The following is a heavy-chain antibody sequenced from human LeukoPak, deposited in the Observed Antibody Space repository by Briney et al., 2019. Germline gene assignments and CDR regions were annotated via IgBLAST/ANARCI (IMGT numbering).Heavy chain of an antibody. CDR1: GGSISSYY. CDR3: AGDVMSTAPDAFDV. V-gene: IGHV4-59*01. CDR2: IYYSGST. Sequence: SETLSLTCTVSGGSISSYYWSWIRQPPGKGLEWIAYIYYSGSTNYNPSLKSRVTISVDTSKNQFSLQLRSVTAADTAVYYCAGDVMSTAPDAFDVWGQGTMVTVSS. J-gene: IGHJ3*01. D-gene: IGHD1-1*01.